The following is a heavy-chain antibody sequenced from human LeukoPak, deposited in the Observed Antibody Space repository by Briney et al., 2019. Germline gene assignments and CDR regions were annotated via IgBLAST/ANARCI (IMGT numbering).Heavy chain of an antibody. J-gene: IGHJ4*02. V-gene: IGHV1-8*03. Sequence: ASVKVSCKASGYTFTNYHINWVRQASGQRLEWLGGMNPNNGDSGYAQNLQSRATITTDTSIRTAYMELRILRSDDTAVYFCARTTSMNASGYDYWGEGTLVTVSS. CDR1: GYTFTNYH. CDR3: ARTTSMNASGYDY. CDR2: MNPNNGDS. D-gene: IGHD6-25*01.